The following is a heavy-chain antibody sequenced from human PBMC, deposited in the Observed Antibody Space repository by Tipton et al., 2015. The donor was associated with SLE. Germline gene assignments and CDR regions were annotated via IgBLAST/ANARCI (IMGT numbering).Heavy chain of an antibody. CDR2: ISPNIGGA. V-gene: IGHV1-2*06. J-gene: IGHJ2*01. CDR3: ARVPSTDWYFDL. CDR1: GYTFSDYF. Sequence: QLVQSGAEVKKPGASVKVSCRASGYTFSDYFIHWVRQAPGQGLEWMGRISPNIGGANYAQKFQGRVSMAKDTSINTAYMELSGLKSDDTAVYYCARVPSTDWYFDLWGRGTLVTVSS. D-gene: IGHD1-1*01.